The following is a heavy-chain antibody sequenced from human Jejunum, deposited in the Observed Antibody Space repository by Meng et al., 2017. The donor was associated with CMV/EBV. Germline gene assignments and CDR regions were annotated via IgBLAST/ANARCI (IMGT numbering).Heavy chain of an antibody. CDR1: EFTFSAYA. Sequence: LSCVAYEFTFSAYAMSWVRQAPGKGLEWVSTISGSSTSTYYADSVKGRFTISRDNAKNTLYLQINSLGVEDTAVYYCATAGNYRFDNWGQGTLVTVSS. CDR2: ISGSSTST. J-gene: IGHJ4*02. D-gene: IGHD1-1*01. V-gene: IGHV3-23*01. CDR3: ATAGNYRFDN.